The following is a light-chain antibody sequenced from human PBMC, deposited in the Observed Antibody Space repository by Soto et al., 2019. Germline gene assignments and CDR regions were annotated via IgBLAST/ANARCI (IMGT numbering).Light chain of an antibody. CDR2: EVI. CDR1: SRNVGGYNS. Sequence: QSALTQPPSASGLLEQSSTIPCTGTSRNVGGYNSVSWYQQHPGKAPKLMIYEVIKRPSGVPDRFSGSKSGNTASLTVSGLQAEDEADYYCSSYAGSSSVLFGGGTQLTVL. CDR3: SSYAGSSSVL. J-gene: IGLJ3*02. V-gene: IGLV2-8*01.